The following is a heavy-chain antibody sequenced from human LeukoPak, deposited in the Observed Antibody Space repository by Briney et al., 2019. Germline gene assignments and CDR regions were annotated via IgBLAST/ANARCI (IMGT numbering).Heavy chain of an antibody. V-gene: IGHV3-23*01. J-gene: IGHJ6*03. CDR3: ARGWSSEYYYYYMDV. CDR2: FGTLRGSAS. Sequence: GGSLRLSCAASGFSFSTHTMTWVRQAPGKGLEWVAGFGTLRGSASYYADSVKGRFTISRDNSKNTLYLQMNSLTADDTAVYYCARGWSSEYYYYYMDVWGKGTTVTVSS. CDR1: GFSFSTHT. D-gene: IGHD6-6*01.